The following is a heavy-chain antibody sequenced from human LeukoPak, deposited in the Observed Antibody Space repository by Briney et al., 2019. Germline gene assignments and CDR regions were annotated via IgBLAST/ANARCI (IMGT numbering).Heavy chain of an antibody. V-gene: IGHV1-2*02. CDR3: ARGANQQQLVPFDY. CDR1: GGTFSSYA. Sequence: ASVKVSCKASGGTFSSYAISWVRQAPGQGLEWMGWINPNSGGTNYAQKFQGRVTMTRDTSISTAYMELSRLRSDDTAVYYCARGANQQQLVPFDYWGQGTLVTVSS. D-gene: IGHD6-13*01. J-gene: IGHJ4*02. CDR2: INPNSGGT.